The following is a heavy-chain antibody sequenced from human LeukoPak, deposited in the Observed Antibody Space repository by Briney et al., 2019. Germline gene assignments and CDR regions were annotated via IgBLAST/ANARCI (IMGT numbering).Heavy chain of an antibody. D-gene: IGHD3-16*02. CDR1: GYTFSSYV. V-gene: IGHV1-18*01. CDR3: ARRASLEI. Sequence: ASVNVSCTASGYTFSSYVISWVRQAPGQGLEWMGWINAYNGNTKYVQKVQGRVTMTTDTSTSTAYMEVRSLRSDDTAVYYCARRASLEIWGQGTMVTVSS. CDR2: INAYNGNT. J-gene: IGHJ3*02.